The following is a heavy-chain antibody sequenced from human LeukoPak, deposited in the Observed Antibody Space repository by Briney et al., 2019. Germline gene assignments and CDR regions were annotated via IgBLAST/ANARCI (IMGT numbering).Heavy chain of an antibody. J-gene: IGHJ6*04. CDR3: ARDEEDGSGTYKEPGYYYYYGMDV. V-gene: IGHV1-69*13. CDR2: IIPIFGTA. Sequence: SVKVSCKASGGTFSSHAISWVRQAPGQGLEWMGGIIPIFGTANYAQKFQGRVTITADESTSTAYMELSSLRSEDTAVYYCARDEEDGSGTYKEPGYYYYYGMDVWGKGTTVTVSS. CDR1: GGTFSSHA. D-gene: IGHD3-10*01.